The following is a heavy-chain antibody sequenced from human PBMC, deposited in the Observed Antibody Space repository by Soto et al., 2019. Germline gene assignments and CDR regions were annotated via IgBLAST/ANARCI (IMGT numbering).Heavy chain of an antibody. D-gene: IGHD6-19*01. J-gene: IGHJ4*02. Sequence: EVQLLESGGGLVQPGGSLRLSCVASGFTFSSYAMSWVRQAPGKVLEWVSTVSTSGGNTYYADSVKGRFTISRSTSKNTLELQMNSLTIEDTAVYYCAKERGVRVAGEDYWGQGTLVTVSS. V-gene: IGHV3-23*01. CDR2: VSTSGGNT. CDR1: GFTFSSYA. CDR3: AKERGVRVAGEDY.